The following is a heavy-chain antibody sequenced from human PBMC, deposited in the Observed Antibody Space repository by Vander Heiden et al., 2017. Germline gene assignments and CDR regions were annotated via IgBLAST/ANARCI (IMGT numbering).Heavy chain of an antibody. CDR1: GYTFTGYY. D-gene: IGHD2-2*01. CDR3: ARWELGYCSSTSCYDVVYYYGMDV. Sequence: QVQLVQSGAEVKKPGASVKVSCTASGYTFTGYYMHWVRQAPGQGLEWMGRINPNSGGTNYAQKFQGRVTMTRDTSISTAYMELSRLRSDDTAVYYCARWELGYCSSTSCYDVVYYYGMDVWGQGTTVTVSS. V-gene: IGHV1-2*06. CDR2: INPNSGGT. J-gene: IGHJ6*02.